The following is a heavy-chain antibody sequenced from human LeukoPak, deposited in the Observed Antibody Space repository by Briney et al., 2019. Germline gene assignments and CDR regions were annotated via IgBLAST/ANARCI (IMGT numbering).Heavy chain of an antibody. CDR1: GGTFSSYA. CDR3: ARGYLTTVTTKLDY. J-gene: IGHJ4*02. Sequence: ASVKVSCKASGGTFSSYAISWVRQVPGQGLEWMGGIIPMFGTTNYAQKFQGRVTITADKSTSTAYMELSSLRSEDTAVYYCARGYLTTVTTKLDYWGQGTLVTVSS. CDR2: IIPMFGTT. V-gene: IGHV1-69*06. D-gene: IGHD4-11*01.